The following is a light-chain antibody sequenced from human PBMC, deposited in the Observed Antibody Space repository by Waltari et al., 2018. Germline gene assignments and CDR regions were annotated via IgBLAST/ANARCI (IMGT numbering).Light chain of an antibody. J-gene: IGLJ2*01. CDR2: FRSDLDK. V-gene: IGLV5-45*03. CDR1: SGINVADRK. CDR3: MIWHSSASV. Sequence: QAVLTQPSSLSASPGASARLTCTLHSGINVADRKIYWYQQKPGGPPQYLLRFRSDLDKLQCSGLRIRFSGSKDASANAGILLISGLQSEDEADSYCMIWHSSASVFGGGTTLTVL.